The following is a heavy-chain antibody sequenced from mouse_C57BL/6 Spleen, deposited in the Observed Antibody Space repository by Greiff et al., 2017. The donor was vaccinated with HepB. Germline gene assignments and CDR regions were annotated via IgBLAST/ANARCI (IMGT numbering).Heavy chain of an antibody. CDR1: GYAFSSSW. J-gene: IGHJ2*01. Sequence: QVQLKESGPELVKPGASVKISCKASGYAFSSSWMNWVKQRPGKGLEWIGRIYPGDGDTNYNGKFKGKATLTADKSSSTAYMQLSSLTSEDSAVYFCARELLLEGYFDYWGQGTTLTVSS. CDR2: IYPGDGDT. V-gene: IGHV1-82*01. D-gene: IGHD1-1*01. CDR3: ARELLLEGYFDY.